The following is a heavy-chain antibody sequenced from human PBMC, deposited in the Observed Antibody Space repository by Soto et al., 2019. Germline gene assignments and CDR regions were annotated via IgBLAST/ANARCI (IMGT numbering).Heavy chain of an antibody. CDR3: ARGGYDSSGYYYYYYGMDV. CDR1: GGSISSYY. Sequence: TSETLSLTCTVSGGSISSYYWSWIRQPPGKGLEWIGYIYYSGSTNYNPSLKSRVTISVDTSKNQFSLKLSSVTAADTAVYYCARGGYDSSGYYYYYYGMDVWGQGTTVTVSS. CDR2: IYYSGST. D-gene: IGHD3-22*01. J-gene: IGHJ6*02. V-gene: IGHV4-59*01.